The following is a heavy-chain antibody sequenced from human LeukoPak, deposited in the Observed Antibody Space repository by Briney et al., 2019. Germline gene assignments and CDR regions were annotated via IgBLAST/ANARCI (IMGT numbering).Heavy chain of an antibody. CDR3: ATDGSGDYLNH. CDR1: GYIFTELS. Sequence: ASVKVSCKVSGYIFTELSMHWVRQAPGKGLEWMEGFNPEDGESFYAQKFQGRVTLTKDTSADTAYMELSSLTFEDTAVYYCATDGSGDYLNHWGQGTLVTVSS. V-gene: IGHV1-24*01. D-gene: IGHD4-17*01. J-gene: IGHJ4*02. CDR2: FNPEDGES.